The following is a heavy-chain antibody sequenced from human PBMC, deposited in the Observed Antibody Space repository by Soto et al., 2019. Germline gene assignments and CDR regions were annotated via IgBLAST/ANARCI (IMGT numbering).Heavy chain of an antibody. CDR2: IGFDGTNI. J-gene: IGHJ4*02. V-gene: IGHV3-33*01. CDR3: VRTACVINNCSYRGVR. Sequence: ESGGGVVQPGRSLRLSCVASGFNFKTYGMHWVRQAPGKGLEWVAVIGFDGTNIHYSDSVRGRFSISRDNSENTVSLQMNSLRVEDTALYYCVRTACVINNCSYRGVRWGQGILVT. CDR1: GFNFKTYG. D-gene: IGHD1-20*01.